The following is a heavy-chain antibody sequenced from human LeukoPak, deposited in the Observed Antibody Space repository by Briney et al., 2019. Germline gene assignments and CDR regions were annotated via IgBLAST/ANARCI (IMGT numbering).Heavy chain of an antibody. CDR2: THYTGST. D-gene: IGHD3-9*01. J-gene: IGHJ5*02. CDR1: GGSITSSY. CDR3: ARGRYSAGDNWFDP. Sequence: AETLSLTCTVSGGSITSSYWSWIRQSPGKGLEWIGYTHYTGSTNYNPSLKSRVTMLIDTSKNQFSLKLSSVTAADTAVYYCARGRYSAGDNWFDPWGQGTLVTVSS. V-gene: IGHV4-59*01.